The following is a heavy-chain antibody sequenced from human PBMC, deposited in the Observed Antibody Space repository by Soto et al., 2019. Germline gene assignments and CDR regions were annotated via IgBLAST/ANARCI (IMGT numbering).Heavy chain of an antibody. V-gene: IGHV3-74*01. CDR3: ARVAVAAPRSWYFDL. D-gene: IGHD6-13*01. J-gene: IGHJ2*01. Sequence: EVQLVESGGGLVQPGGSRRLSCAASGFTISDYWMHWFRQAPGKGLVWVSRIRGDGSSTSHADSVKGRLTISRDNAKDTLYLQMNSLTVEDTAIYYCARVAVAAPRSWYFDLWGRGTLVTVSS. CDR1: GFTISDYW. CDR2: IRGDGSST.